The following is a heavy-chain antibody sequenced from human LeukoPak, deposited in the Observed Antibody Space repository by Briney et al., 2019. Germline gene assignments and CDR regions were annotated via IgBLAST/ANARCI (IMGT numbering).Heavy chain of an antibody. V-gene: IGHV4-34*01. Sequence: PSETLSLTCAVYGGSFSGYYWSWIRQPPGKGLEWIGEINHSGSTNYNPSLKSRVTISVDTSKNQFSLKLSSVTAADTAVYYCAGHPRTTVWFGDQMYYYYYMDVWGKGTTVTISS. J-gene: IGHJ6*03. D-gene: IGHD3-10*01. CDR3: AGHPRTTVWFGDQMYYYYYMDV. CDR1: GGSFSGYY. CDR2: INHSGST.